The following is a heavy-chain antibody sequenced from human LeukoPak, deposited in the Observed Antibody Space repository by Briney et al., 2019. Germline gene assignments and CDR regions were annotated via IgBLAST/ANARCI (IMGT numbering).Heavy chain of an antibody. J-gene: IGHJ6*03. CDR2: MSPNSGNT. Sequence: ASVKVSCKASGYTFTSYDINWVRQATGQGLEWMGWMSPNSGNTGYAQKFQGRVAMTRDTSISTAYMELSSLRSDDTAVYYCARTIFALRDYYYYMDVWGKGTTVIVSS. D-gene: IGHD5-24*01. CDR1: GYTFTSYD. CDR3: ARTIFALRDYYYYMDV. V-gene: IGHV1-8*01.